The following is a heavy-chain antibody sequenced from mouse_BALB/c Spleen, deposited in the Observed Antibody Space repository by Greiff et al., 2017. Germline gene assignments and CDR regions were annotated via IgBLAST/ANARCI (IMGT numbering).Heavy chain of an antibody. CDR1: GFTFSSYT. CDR3: ASHGYWCGFDY. Sequence: EVKLVESGGGLVQPGGSLKLSCAASGFTFSSYTMTWVRQTPEKRLEWVAYISNGGGSTYYPDTVKGRFTISRDNAKNTLYLQMSSLKSEDTAMYYYASHGYWCGFDYWGQGTTLTVSS. CDR2: ISNGGGST. D-gene: IGHD1-1*02. V-gene: IGHV5-12-2*01. J-gene: IGHJ2*01.